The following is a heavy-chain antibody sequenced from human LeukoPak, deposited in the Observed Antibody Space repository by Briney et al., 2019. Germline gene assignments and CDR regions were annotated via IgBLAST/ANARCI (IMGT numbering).Heavy chain of an antibody. CDR3: TRVTVTPSATFDI. D-gene: IGHD4-17*01. CDR2: IRSKPYGGTT. J-gene: IGHJ3*02. CDR1: GFTFGDYA. V-gene: IGHV3-49*03. Sequence: GGSLRLSCTASGFTFGDYAMSWSRQAPGQGLEWVGLIRSKPYGGTTEYAASVKGRFTISRDDSKSIAYLQMNSLKTEDTAVYYCTRVTVTPSATFDIWGQGTMVTVSS.